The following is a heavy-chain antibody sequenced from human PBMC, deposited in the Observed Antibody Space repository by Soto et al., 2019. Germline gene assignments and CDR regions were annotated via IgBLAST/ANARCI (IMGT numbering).Heavy chain of an antibody. Sequence: PSETLSLTCTVSGCSISSRGYYWGWIRQPPGKGLEWIGEIYHSGSTNYNPSLKSRVTISVDKSKNQFSLKLSSVTAADTAVYYCARSWDSSGYYALLYWGQGSLVTVSS. D-gene: IGHD3-22*01. CDR2: IYHSGST. V-gene: IGHV4-39*07. J-gene: IGHJ4*02. CDR1: GCSISSRGYY. CDR3: ARSWDSSGYYALLY.